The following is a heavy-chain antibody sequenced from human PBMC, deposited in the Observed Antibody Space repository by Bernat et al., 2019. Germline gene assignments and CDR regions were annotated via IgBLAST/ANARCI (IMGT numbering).Heavy chain of an antibody. D-gene: IGHD6-13*01. J-gene: IGHJ4*02. CDR2: IWYDGSNK. CDR1: GFTFSSYG. V-gene: IGHV3-33*01. CDR3: ASLGSSWSFDY. Sequence: QVQLVESGGGVVQPGRSLRLSCAASGFTFSSYGMDWVRQAPGKGLEWVAVIWYDGSNKYYADSVKGRFTISRDNSKNTVYLQMDSLRAEDTAGYYCASLGSSWSFDYWGQGSLVTVSS.